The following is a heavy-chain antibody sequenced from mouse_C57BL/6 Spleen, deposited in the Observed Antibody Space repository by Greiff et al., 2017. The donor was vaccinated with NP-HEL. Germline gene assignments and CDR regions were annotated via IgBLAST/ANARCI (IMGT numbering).Heavy chain of an antibody. Sequence: VQLQQSGPELVKPGASVKISCKASGYAFSSSWMNWVKQRPGKGLEWIGRIYPGDGDTNYNGKFKGKATLTADKSSSTAYMQLSSLTSEDSAVYFCASPSGTSWYFDVWGTGTTVTVSS. J-gene: IGHJ1*03. CDR1: GYAFSSSW. V-gene: IGHV1-82*01. CDR3: ASPSGTSWYFDV. CDR2: IYPGDGDT. D-gene: IGHD4-1*01.